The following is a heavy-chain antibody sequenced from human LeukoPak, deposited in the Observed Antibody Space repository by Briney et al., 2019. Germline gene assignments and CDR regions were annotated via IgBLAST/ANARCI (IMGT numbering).Heavy chain of an antibody. CDR1: GGSISSSSYY. CDR2: IYYSGST. D-gene: IGHD3-9*01. Sequence: SETLSLTCTVSGGSISSSSYYWGWIRQPPGKGLEWIGSIYYSGSTYYNPSLKSRVTISVDTSKNQFSLKLSSVTAADTAVYYCARTGYLADAFDIWGQGTMVTVSS. CDR3: ARTGYLADAFDI. J-gene: IGHJ3*02. V-gene: IGHV4-39*01.